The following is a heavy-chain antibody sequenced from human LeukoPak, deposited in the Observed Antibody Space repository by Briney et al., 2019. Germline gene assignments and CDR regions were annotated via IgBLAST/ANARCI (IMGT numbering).Heavy chain of an antibody. V-gene: IGHV3-64D*09. CDR1: GFSFDKYA. CDR3: VRGALGLQYYSLDV. Sequence: GGSLRLSCSASGFSFDKYAMHWVRQAPGKGLQYVSTITSQGSTTPYAESVRGRFTISRDNSENTLFLQLSSLRLEDTAVFYCVRGALGLQYYSLDVWGQGTMVTVSS. D-gene: IGHD4-11*01. CDR2: ITSQGSTT. J-gene: IGHJ6*02.